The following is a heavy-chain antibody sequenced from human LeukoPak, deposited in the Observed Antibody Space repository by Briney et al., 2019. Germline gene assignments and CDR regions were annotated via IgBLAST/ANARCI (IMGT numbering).Heavy chain of an antibody. D-gene: IGHD3-3*01. V-gene: IGHV1-69*13. CDR3: ARDGVRPLGMVV. CDR2: IIPIFGTA. Sequence: SVKVSCKASGGTFSSYAISWVRQAPGQGLEWMGGIIPIFGTANYAQKFQGGVTITADESTSTAYMELSSLRSEDTAVYYCARDGVRPLGMVVWGQGTTVTVSS. CDR1: GGTFSSYA. J-gene: IGHJ6*02.